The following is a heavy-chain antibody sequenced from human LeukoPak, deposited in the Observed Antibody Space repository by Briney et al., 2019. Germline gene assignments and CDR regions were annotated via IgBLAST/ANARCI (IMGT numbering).Heavy chain of an antibody. CDR3: AKGYSGSYNDAFDI. J-gene: IGHJ3*02. CDR1: GFTFDDYA. Sequence: GGSLRLSCAASGFTFDDYAMHWVRQAPGKGLEWVSGISWNSGNIGYADSVKGRFTISRDNAKNSLYLQMNSLRAEDTALYYCAKGYSGSYNDAFDIWGQGTMVTVSS. V-gene: IGHV3-9*01. CDR2: ISWNSGNI. D-gene: IGHD1-26*01.